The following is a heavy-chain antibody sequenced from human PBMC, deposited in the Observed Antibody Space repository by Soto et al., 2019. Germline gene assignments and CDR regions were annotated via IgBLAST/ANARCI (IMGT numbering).Heavy chain of an antibody. J-gene: IGHJ4*02. Sequence: QVQLRESGPGLVKPSQTLSLTCTVSGDSISSGDYYWSWIRQPPGKGLEWIGCIYYSGNTYYNPSLKRPFSISVDPAKNQFSLQLSSVTVADPDVYYCARDFKRYRSPPGPLEYWGLGTLVTVSS. D-gene: IGHD6-13*01. V-gene: IGHV4-30-4*01. CDR2: IYYSGNT. CDR1: GDSISSGDYY. CDR3: ARDFKRYRSPPGPLEY.